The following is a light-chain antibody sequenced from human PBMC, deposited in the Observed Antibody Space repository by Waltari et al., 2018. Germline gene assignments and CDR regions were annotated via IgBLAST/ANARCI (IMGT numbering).Light chain of an antibody. V-gene: IGKV3-15*01. CDR3: QQYNNWPAWT. Sequence: EIVMTQSPATLSVSPGQRATLSCSASQSVSSNLAWYQQKRGQSPRLLIYGALTRATGIPARFSGSGSGTEFTLTISSMQSEDFAVYYCQQYNNWPAWTFGQGTKVEI. CDR1: QSVSSN. CDR2: GAL. J-gene: IGKJ1*01.